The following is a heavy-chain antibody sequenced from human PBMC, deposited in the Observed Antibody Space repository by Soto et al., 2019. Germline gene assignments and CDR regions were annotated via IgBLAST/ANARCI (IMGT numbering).Heavy chain of an antibody. CDR2: ILGNGNSP. CDR3: ARDGPDGFTFDY. D-gene: IGHD5-12*01. V-gene: IGHV3-64*02. Sequence: GGSLRLSCVASGFTFSTYAMHWVRQAPGKGLEYVSAILGNGNSPYYADSVKGRFTISRDNSKNTLYLQMDSLRPEDMAVYYCARDGPDGFTFDYWGRGTLVTVSS. J-gene: IGHJ4*02. CDR1: GFTFSTYA.